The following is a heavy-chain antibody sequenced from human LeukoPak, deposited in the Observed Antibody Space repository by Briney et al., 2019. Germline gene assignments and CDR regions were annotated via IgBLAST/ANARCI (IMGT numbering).Heavy chain of an antibody. CDR1: GFTLSSYG. Sequence: GGSLRLSCAASGFTLSSYGMHWVRQAPGKGLEWVAIVSYDGSNKDYADSVKGRFTISRDNSKNTLYLQMNSLRAEDTAVYYCAKDLLCSSTSCYGSGYFDSWGQGTLVTVSS. CDR3: AKDLLCSSTSCYGSGYFDS. D-gene: IGHD2-2*01. J-gene: IGHJ4*02. CDR2: VSYDGSNK. V-gene: IGHV3-30*18.